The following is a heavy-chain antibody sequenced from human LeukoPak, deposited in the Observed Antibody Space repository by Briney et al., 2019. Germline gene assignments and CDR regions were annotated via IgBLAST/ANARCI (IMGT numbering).Heavy chain of an antibody. D-gene: IGHD6-13*01. CDR3: ARQTDLAATGTPPNY. J-gene: IGHJ4*02. CDR1: GYRFTTYW. V-gene: IGHV5-51*01. CDR2: IYPADSGT. Sequence: EESLKISCKGSGYRFTTYWIGWVRQMPGKGLEWMGIIYPADSGTRYRPSFQGQVNTSADKSLSTAYLQWSSLKASDTAMYYCARQTDLAATGTPPNYWGQGTLVTVSS.